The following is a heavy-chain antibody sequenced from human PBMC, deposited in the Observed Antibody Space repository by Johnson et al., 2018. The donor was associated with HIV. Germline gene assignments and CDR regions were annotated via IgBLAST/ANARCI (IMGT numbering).Heavy chain of an antibody. J-gene: IGHJ3*01. CDR2: ISYDGSNK. D-gene: IGHD3-16*01. CDR3: VRYAFEYRDARGRFGGAGFDL. Sequence: QVQLVESGGGVVQPGGSLRLSCAASGFTFSSYAMHWVRQAPGKGLEWVAVISYDGSNKYYADSVKGRFTISRDHAKNSLALQMNSLRAEDTAVYYCVRYAFEYRDARGRFGGAGFDLWGQGTVGTVSS. V-gene: IGHV3-30-3*01. CDR1: GFTFSSYA.